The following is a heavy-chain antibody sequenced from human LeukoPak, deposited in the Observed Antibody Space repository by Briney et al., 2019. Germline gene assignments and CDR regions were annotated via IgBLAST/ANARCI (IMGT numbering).Heavy chain of an antibody. Sequence: GGSLRLPCAASGFTFSGSAMHWVRQASGKGLEWVGRIRSKANSYATAYAASVKGRFTISRDDSKNTAYLQMNSLKTEDTAVYYCIGGFGELLSEYYFDYWGQGTLVTVSS. CDR3: IGGFGELLSEYYFDY. CDR2: IRSKANSYAT. CDR1: GFTFSGSA. V-gene: IGHV3-73*01. D-gene: IGHD3-10*01. J-gene: IGHJ4*02.